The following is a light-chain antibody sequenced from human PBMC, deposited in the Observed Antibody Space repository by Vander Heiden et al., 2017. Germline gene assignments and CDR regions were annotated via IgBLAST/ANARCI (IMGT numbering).Light chain of an antibody. CDR3: QQLNSYPPGT. CDR2: AAS. J-gene: IGKJ3*01. CDR1: QGISSY. V-gene: IGKV1-9*01. Sequence: DIQLTQSPSFLSASVGDRVNITCRASQGISSYLAWYQQKPGKAPKLLIYAASTLQSGVPSRFSGSGSGTEFTLTISSLQPEDFATYYCQQLNSYPPGTFGPGTKVDIK.